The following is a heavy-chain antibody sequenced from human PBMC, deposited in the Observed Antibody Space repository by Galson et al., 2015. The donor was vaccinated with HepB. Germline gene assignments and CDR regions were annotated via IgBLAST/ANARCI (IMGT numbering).Heavy chain of an antibody. CDR3: ARGAPSFQAMDV. CDR1: GFTVGTYH. J-gene: IGHJ6*02. D-gene: IGHD6-6*01. V-gene: IGHV3-53*04. CDR2: IYSGGST. Sequence: SLRLSCAASGFTVGTYHMNWVRQAPGKGLEWVSVIYSGGSTYYADSVKGRFTISRHNSKNTVYLQINGLRIGDTAVYYCARGAPSFQAMDVWGQGTTVTVSS.